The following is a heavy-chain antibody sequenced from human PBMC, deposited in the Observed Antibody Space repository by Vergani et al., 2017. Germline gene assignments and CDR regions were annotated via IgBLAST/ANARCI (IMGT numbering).Heavy chain of an antibody. D-gene: IGHD2-2*01. CDR2: INHSGRT. V-gene: IGHV4-34*01. Sequence: QVQLQQWGAGLLKPSETLSLTCAVYGGSFSGYYWSWIRQPPGKGLEWIGEINHSGRTNYNPSLKSRVTISVDTSKNQFSLTLSSVTAADTSVYYCANTIVVVPAAMPSYYMDVWGKGTTVTVSS. CDR3: ANTIVVVPAAMPSYYMDV. CDR1: GGSFSGYY. J-gene: IGHJ6*03.